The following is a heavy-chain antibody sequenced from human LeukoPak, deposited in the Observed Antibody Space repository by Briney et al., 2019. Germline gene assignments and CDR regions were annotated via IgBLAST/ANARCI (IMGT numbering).Heavy chain of an antibody. CDR1: GFTVSSSY. J-gene: IGHJ4*02. CDR3: ARGYSSGWRCFDY. D-gene: IGHD6-19*01. V-gene: IGHV3-53*01. CDR2: IYSGANT. Sequence: PGGSLRLSCAASGFTVSSSYMSWVRQAPGKGLEWVSVIYSGANTYYADSVKGRFTMSRDNSKNTLYLQMNSLRAEDTAVYYCARGYSSGWRCFDYWGQGTLVTVSS.